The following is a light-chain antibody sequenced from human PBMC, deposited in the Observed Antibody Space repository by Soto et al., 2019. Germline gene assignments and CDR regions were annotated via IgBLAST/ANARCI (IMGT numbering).Light chain of an antibody. CDR2: EGS. J-gene: IGLJ1*01. Sequence: QSALTQPASVSGSPGQSITISCTGTSSDVGSYNLVSWYQQHPGKAPKLMIYEGSKRPSGVSNRFSGSKSGNTASLTISGLQAEDEADYYCCSYAGSSTIGYVFGTGTKVTV. CDR1: SSDVGSYNL. V-gene: IGLV2-23*03. CDR3: CSYAGSSTIGYV.